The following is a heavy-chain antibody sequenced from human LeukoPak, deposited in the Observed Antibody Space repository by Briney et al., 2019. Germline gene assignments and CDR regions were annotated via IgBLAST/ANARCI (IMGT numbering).Heavy chain of an antibody. CDR3: ARGSWSGATFDC. V-gene: IGHV4-34*01. CDR1: GGSFSGYY. Sequence: SETLSLTCAVYGGSFSGYYWSWTRQPPGKGLEWIGEINHSGSTNYNPSLKSRVTISVDTSKNQFSLKLSSVTAADTAVYYCARGSWSGATFDCWGQGTLVTVSS. CDR2: INHSGST. J-gene: IGHJ4*02. D-gene: IGHD1-26*01.